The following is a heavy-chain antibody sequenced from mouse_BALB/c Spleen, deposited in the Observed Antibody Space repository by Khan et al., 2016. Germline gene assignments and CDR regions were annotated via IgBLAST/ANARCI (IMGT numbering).Heavy chain of an antibody. Sequence: EVELVESGGGLVQPGGSLKLSCAASGFTFSTYGMSWVRQNPDKRLELVATINSNGGSTCYPDSVKGRVTISRENAKNTLYLQMSSLKSEDTAMYYCARENYRYYFDYWGQGTTLTVSS. CDR1: GFTFSTYG. J-gene: IGHJ2*01. CDR3: ARENYRYYFDY. CDR2: INSNGGST. D-gene: IGHD2-14*01. V-gene: IGHV5-6-3*01.